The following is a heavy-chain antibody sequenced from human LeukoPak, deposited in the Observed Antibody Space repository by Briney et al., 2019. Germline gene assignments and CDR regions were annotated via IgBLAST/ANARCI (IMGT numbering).Heavy chain of an antibody. Sequence: PGGSLRLSCAASGFTFSSYEMNWVRQAPGKGLEWVSYISSSGSTIYYADSAKGRFTISRDNAKNSLYLQMNSLRAKDTAVYYCAELGITMIGGVWGKGTTVTISS. J-gene: IGHJ6*04. CDR3: AELGITMIGGV. CDR1: GFTFSSYE. V-gene: IGHV3-48*03. D-gene: IGHD3-10*02. CDR2: ISSSGSTI.